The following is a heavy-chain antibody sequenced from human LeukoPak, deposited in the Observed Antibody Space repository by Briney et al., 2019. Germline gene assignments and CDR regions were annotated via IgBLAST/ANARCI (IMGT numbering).Heavy chain of an antibody. Sequence: GGSLRLSCVGSGWSINTYGMSWVRQAPGKGLEWVSAITDSGDVTYYADSVKGRFIVSRDNSKNTLSLQMNSLRNEDTAVYYCAKDAAMTTICYFDYWGQGTLVTVSS. J-gene: IGHJ4*02. CDR2: ITDSGDVT. CDR3: AKDAAMTTICYFDY. V-gene: IGHV3-23*01. CDR1: GWSINTYG. D-gene: IGHD2-21*02.